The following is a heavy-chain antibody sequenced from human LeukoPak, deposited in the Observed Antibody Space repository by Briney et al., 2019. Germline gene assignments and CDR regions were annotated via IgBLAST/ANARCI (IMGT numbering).Heavy chain of an antibody. J-gene: IGHJ6*03. CDR3: ARGRVSSSTWYSTYYYYFYMDV. CDR2: VDHTGST. CDR1: DDSITMYY. V-gene: IGHV4-59*01. Sequence: PSETLSLTCSVSDDSITMYYWTWIRQPPGKGLEWIGYVDHTGSTNFNTSLNGRVSISRDTTKNLFSLRLRSVTAADTAVYFCARGRVSSSTWYSTYYYYFYMDVWGKGTTLTVSS. D-gene: IGHD1-1*01.